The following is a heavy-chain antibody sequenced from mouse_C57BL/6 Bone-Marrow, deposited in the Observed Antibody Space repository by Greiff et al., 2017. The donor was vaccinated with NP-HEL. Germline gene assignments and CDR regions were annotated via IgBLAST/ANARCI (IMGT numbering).Heavy chain of an antibody. D-gene: IGHD2-5*01. CDR3: ARDDSNYDAMDY. CDR1: GFTFSSYA. V-gene: IGHV5-4*01. J-gene: IGHJ4*01. Sequence: EVQLVESGGGLVKPGGSLKLSCAASGFTFSSYAMSWVRQTPEKRLEWVATISDGGSYTYYPDNVKGRFTISRDNAKNNLYLQMSHLKSEDTAMYYCARDDSNYDAMDYWGQGTSVTVSS. CDR2: ISDGGSYT.